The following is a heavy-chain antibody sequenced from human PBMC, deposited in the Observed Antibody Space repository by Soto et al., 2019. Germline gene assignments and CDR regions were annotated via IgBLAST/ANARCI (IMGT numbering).Heavy chain of an antibody. CDR1: GFTFDDYA. D-gene: IGHD6-13*01. CDR3: AKAVDSSSWYPLGGGMDV. V-gene: IGHV3-9*01. Sequence: HPGGSLRLSCAASGFTFDDYAMHWVRQAPGKGLEWVSGISWNSGSIGYADSVKGRFTISRDNAKNSLYLQMNSLRAEDTALYYCAKAVDSSSWYPLGGGMDVWGQGTTVTVSS. CDR2: ISWNSGSI. J-gene: IGHJ6*02.